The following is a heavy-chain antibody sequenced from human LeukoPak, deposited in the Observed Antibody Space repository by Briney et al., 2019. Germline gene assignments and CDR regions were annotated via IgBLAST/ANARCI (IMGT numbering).Heavy chain of an antibody. Sequence: GASVKVSCKAFGYSFTGHYIFWVRQAPGQGLEWMGRINPKTGATDYAQKFQGRVIMTGDTSISTAYMELSRLISDDTAVYYCTRVAGGYSSSDHWGQGTLVTVTS. V-gene: IGHV1-2*06. J-gene: IGHJ4*02. CDR3: TRVAGGYSSSDH. CDR2: INPKTGAT. CDR1: GYSFTGHY. D-gene: IGHD6-6*01.